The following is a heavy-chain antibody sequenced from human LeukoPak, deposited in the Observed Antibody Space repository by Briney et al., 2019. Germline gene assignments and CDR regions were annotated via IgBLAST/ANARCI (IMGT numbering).Heavy chain of an antibody. CDR1: GFTFGSYG. CDR3: AGGAGVYYYGMDV. CDR2: ISGSGGTT. V-gene: IGHV3-23*01. J-gene: IGHJ6*02. Sequence: GGSLRLSCAASGFTFGSYGLSWVRQAPGKGLEWVSAISGSGGTTYYADSVKGRFTISRDSSKNTLFLQMNTLRAEDTAVYYCAGGAGVYYYGMDVWGQGTSVTVSS.